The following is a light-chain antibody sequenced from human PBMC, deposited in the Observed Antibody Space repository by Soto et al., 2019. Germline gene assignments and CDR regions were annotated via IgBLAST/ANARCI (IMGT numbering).Light chain of an antibody. CDR2: AAS. Sequence: EIVLTQSPGTLSLSPGERAPLSCRASQSVSDRVVWYQKKSGQAPSLLIYAASTRAAGVPARFSGSGSGTEFNLTISRLQSEDFAVYFCQQYADWPKTFGQGTKLDIK. CDR1: QSVSDR. J-gene: IGKJ1*01. CDR3: QQYADWPKT. V-gene: IGKV3-15*01.